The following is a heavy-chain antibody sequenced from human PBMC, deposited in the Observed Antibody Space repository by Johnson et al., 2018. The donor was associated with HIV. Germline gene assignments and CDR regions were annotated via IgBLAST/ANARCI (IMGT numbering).Heavy chain of an antibody. CDR1: GFTVSSNY. V-gene: IGHV3-66*01. CDR3: ASVPMIVVLDGAFDI. J-gene: IGHJ3*02. CDR2: IYSGGST. D-gene: IGHD3-22*01. Sequence: VQLVESGGGLVQPGGSLRLSCAASGFTVSSNYMSWVRQAPGKGLEWVSVIYSGGSTYYADPVKGRFIISRDNSKNTLYLQMNSLRAEDTAVYYCASVPMIVVLDGAFDIWGQGTMVTVSS.